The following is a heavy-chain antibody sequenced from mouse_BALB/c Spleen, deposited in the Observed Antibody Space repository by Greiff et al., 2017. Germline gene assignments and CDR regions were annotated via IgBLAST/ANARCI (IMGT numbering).Heavy chain of an antibody. V-gene: IGHV2-9*02. D-gene: IGHD2-2*01. CDR1: GFSLTSYG. CDR2: IWAGGST. Sequence: VMLVESGPGLVAPSQSLSITCTVSGFSLTSYGVHWVRQPPGKGLEWLGVIWAGGSTNYNSALMSRLSISKDNSKSQVFLKMNSLQTDDTAMYYCARERGYDQYYFDYWGQGTTLTVSS. J-gene: IGHJ2*01. CDR3: ARERGYDQYYFDY.